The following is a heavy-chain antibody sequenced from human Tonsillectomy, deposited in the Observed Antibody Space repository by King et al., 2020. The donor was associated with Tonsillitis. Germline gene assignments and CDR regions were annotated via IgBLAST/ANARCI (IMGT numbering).Heavy chain of an antibody. CDR2: IYSGGRT. V-gene: IGHV3-53*04. Sequence: VQLVESGGGLVQPGGSLRLSCAASGFTVSANYMSWVRQAPGKGLEWVSIIYSGGRTDYADSVKGRFTISRQNSKNTVYLQMNRLRAEDTAVYYCARARVQLLSYHFDWWGQGTLVTVSS. D-gene: IGHD2-8*01. J-gene: IGHJ4*02. CDR1: GFTVSANY. CDR3: ARARVQLLSYHFDW.